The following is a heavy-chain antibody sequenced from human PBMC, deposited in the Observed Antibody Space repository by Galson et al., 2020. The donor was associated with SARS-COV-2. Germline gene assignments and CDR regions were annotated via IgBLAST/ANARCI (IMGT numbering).Heavy chain of an antibody. CDR2: ISSSGRSV. D-gene: IGHD1-26*01. CDR1: GFTFTSHA. V-gene: IGHV3-48*03. J-gene: IGHJ4*02. CDR3: ARECADTSPPWSCGSGGLDF. Sequence: GGSLRLSCAASGFTFTSHAMNWVRQAPGKGLEWVSYISSSGRSVFYADSVKGRFTISRDNAKNTLFLQAETLRGEDTGFYYCARECADTSPPWSCGSGGLDFWGRGTLVTVSS.